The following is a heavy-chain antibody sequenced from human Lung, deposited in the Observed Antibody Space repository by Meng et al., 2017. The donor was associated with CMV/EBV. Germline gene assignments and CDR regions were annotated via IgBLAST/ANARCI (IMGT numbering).Heavy chain of an antibody. V-gene: IGHV2-5*01. J-gene: IGHJ5*02. CDR1: GFSLSTSGVG. Sequence: SGFSLSTSGVGVGWIRQPPGKALEWLALIYWNDDKRYSPSLKSRLTITKDTSKNQVVLTMTNMDPVDTATYCCAHRRVVVVPAASFDPWGQGTLVTVSS. CDR2: IYWNDDK. CDR3: AHRRVVVVPAASFDP. D-gene: IGHD2-2*01.